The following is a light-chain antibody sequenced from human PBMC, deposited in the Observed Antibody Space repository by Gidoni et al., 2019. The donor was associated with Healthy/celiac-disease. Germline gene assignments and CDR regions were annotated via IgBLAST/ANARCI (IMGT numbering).Light chain of an antibody. Sequence: SSELTQPPSVSVSPGQTASLTCSGDKLGDKYACWYQHKPGQSPVLVIYQDRKRPSGIPERFSGSNSGNTATLTISGTQAIDEADYYCQAWDSSSYVVFGGGTKLTVL. J-gene: IGLJ2*01. CDR1: KLGDKY. V-gene: IGLV3-1*01. CDR3: QAWDSSSYVV. CDR2: QDR.